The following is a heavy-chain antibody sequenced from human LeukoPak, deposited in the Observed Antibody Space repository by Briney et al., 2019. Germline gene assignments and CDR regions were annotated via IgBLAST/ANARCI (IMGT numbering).Heavy chain of an antibody. D-gene: IGHD2-15*01. Sequence: SVKVSCKASGFTFTSSAMQWVRQARGQRLEWIGWIVVGSGNTNYAQKFQERVTITRDMSTSTAYMELSSLRSEDTAVYYYAAISPLGGGWYYGMDVWGQGTTVTVSS. CDR3: AAISPLGGGWYYGMDV. CDR1: GFTFTSSA. V-gene: IGHV1-58*02. J-gene: IGHJ6*02. CDR2: IVVGSGNT.